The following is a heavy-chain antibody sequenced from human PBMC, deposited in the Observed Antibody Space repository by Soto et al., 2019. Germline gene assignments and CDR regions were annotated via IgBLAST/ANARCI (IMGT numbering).Heavy chain of an antibody. CDR2: VYDDGTT. CDR1: GGSIRSRNW. Sequence: PSETLSLTCAVSGGSIRSRNWWSWVRQPPGKGLEWIGEVYDDGTTNYNPSLKSRVTTSVDKSKNQFSLKLRFMTAADTAVYYCAKGAIPYGMDVWGQGTTVT. CDR3: AKGAIPYGMDV. J-gene: IGHJ6*02. V-gene: IGHV4-4*02.